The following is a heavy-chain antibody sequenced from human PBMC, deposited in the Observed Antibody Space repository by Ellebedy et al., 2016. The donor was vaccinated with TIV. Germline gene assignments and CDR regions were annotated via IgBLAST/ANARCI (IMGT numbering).Heavy chain of an antibody. D-gene: IGHD6-19*01. CDR3: ARIISSGAY. CDR1: GFSFSTYW. Sequence: PGGSLRPSCAASGFSFSTYWMHWVRQAPGKGLVWVSRINSDGSSTTYADSVKGRFTIFRDNAKNTLYLQMNSLRDEDTAVYYCARIISSGAYWGQGTLVTVSS. CDR2: INSDGSST. V-gene: IGHV3-74*01. J-gene: IGHJ4*02.